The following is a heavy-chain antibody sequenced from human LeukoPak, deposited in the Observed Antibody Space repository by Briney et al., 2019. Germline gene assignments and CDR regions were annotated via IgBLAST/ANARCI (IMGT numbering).Heavy chain of an antibody. Sequence: GGSLRLSCAVSGLTFNNYAMSWVRQAPGKGLEWVSGINWNGGSTGYVDSVKGQFTISRDNDKNSLYLQMNSLRAEDTALYYCARVAHYLDSSGYKRHYYYYMDVWGKGTTVTISS. CDR1: GLTFNNYA. J-gene: IGHJ6*03. V-gene: IGHV3-20*04. D-gene: IGHD3-22*01. CDR2: INWNGGST. CDR3: ARVAHYLDSSGYKRHYYYYMDV.